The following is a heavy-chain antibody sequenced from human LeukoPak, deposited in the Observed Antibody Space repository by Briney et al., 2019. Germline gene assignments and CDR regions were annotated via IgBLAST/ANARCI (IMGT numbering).Heavy chain of an antibody. CDR2: ISGSGDST. J-gene: IGHJ4*02. D-gene: IGHD6-13*01. CDR1: GFTFSTYW. Sequence: GGSLRLSCSASGFTFSTYWMSWVRQAPGKGLEWVSAISGSGDSTYYGDSVKGRFTISRDNSKNTLYLQMNSLRAEDTAVYYCAKTRPLDSSSWSHGDYWGQGTLVTVSS. V-gene: IGHV3-23*01. CDR3: AKTRPLDSSSWSHGDY.